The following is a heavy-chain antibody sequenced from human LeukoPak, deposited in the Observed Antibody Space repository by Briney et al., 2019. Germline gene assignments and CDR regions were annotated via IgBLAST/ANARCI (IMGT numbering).Heavy chain of an antibody. CDR3: ARDPYSGTYGDTYYYYMDV. J-gene: IGHJ6*03. V-gene: IGHV3-21*01. D-gene: IGHD1-26*01. Sequence: GGSLRLSCAAPDFTFSRYAMSWVRQTPGKGLEWVSSITSSSTYTFYADSVKRRFTISRDNARNSLYLQMNSLRAEDTAVYYCARDPYSGTYGDTYYYYMDVWGKGTTVTISS. CDR1: DFTFSRYA. CDR2: ITSSSTYT.